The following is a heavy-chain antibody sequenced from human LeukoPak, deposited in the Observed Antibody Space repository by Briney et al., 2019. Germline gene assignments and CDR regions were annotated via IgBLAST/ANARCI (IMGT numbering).Heavy chain of an antibody. CDR1: GFTFSSYG. V-gene: IGHV3-23*01. D-gene: IGHD2-21*01. CDR2: ISGSGGST. CDR3: AKAPVTSCRGAYCYPFDY. Sequence: GGSLRLSCAASGFTFSSYGMSWVRQAPGKGLEWVSTISGSGGSTYYADSVKGRFTISRDNSKNTLYLQMNSLRAEDAAVYYCAKAPVTSCRGAYCYPFDYWGQGTLVTVSS. J-gene: IGHJ4*02.